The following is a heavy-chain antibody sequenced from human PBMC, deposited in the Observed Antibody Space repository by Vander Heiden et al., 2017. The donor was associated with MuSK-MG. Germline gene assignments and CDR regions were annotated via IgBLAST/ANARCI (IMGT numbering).Heavy chain of an antibody. V-gene: IGHV1-46*01. D-gene: IGHD4-17*01. CDR1: GYPFTRHY. CDR2: ISPSGGAT. CDR3: ARDSSDDFGDFKGWFLEL. Sequence: QMQLRQYGADGKKPGASVIVSCEASGYPFTRHYRPWVRQAPGQGLEWMGLISPSGGATVYAQKFQGRVTMTRDTSTRTDYMELRGLTSGDTAVYYCARDSSDDFGDFKGWFLELWGCGTLVIVSS. J-gene: IGHJ2*01.